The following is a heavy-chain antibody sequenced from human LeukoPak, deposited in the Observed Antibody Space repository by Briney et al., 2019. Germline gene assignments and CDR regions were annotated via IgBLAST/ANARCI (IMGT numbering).Heavy chain of an antibody. D-gene: IGHD3-16*02. CDR3: ARGGSKNLRGTYRENEFDY. CDR1: GFTFSDYY. J-gene: IGHJ4*02. V-gene: IGHV3-11*04. Sequence: PGGSLRLSCAASGFTFSDYYMSWIRQAPGKGLEWVSYISTTSSTIYYADSVKGRFTISRDNANNLLYLQLHSLRAEDTAVYYCARGGSKNLRGTYRENEFDYWGQGTLSPSPQ. CDR2: ISTTSSTI.